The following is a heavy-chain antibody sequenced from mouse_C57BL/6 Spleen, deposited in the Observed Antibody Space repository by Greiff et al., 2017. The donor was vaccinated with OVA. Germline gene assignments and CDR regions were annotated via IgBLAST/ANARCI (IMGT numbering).Heavy chain of an antibody. V-gene: IGHV3-6*01. Sequence: EVQLQQSGPGLVKPSQSLSLTCSVTGYSITSGYYWNWIRQFPGNKLEWMGYISYDGSNNYNPSLKNRIPITRDTSKNQFFLKLNSVTTEDTATYYCAREGFTTVFDYWGQGTTLTVSS. CDR2: ISYDGSN. J-gene: IGHJ2*01. D-gene: IGHD1-1*01. CDR1: GYSITSGYY. CDR3: AREGFTTVFDY.